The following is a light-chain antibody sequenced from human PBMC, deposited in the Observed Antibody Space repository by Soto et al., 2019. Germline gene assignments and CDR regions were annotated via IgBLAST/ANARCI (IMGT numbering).Light chain of an antibody. J-gene: IGKJ4*01. V-gene: IGKV3-11*01. CDR2: GAS. CDR3: QHRITWPLT. Sequence: EIVLTQSPATLSLSPGERATLSCRASQSISSHLAWYQQKPGQAPRLLIYGASNRATGIPARFSGRGSGTEFTPTISSLEREDFAVYYCQHRITWPLTFGGGTKVEIK. CDR1: QSISSH.